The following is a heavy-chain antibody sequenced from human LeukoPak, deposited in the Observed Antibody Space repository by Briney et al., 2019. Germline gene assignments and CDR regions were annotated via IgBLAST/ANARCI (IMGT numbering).Heavy chain of an antibody. Sequence: SETLSLTCTVSGGSISSSSYYWGWIRQPPGTGLEWIGSIYYSGSTYYNPSLKSRVTISVDTSKNQFSLKLSSVTAADTAVYYCARGARYCSSTSCYFFDYWGQGTLVTVSS. CDR2: IYYSGST. V-gene: IGHV4-39*01. CDR1: GGSISSSSYY. CDR3: ARGARYCSSTSCYFFDY. J-gene: IGHJ4*02. D-gene: IGHD2-2*01.